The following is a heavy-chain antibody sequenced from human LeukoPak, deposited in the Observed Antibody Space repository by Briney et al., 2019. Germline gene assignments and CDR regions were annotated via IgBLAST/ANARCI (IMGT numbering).Heavy chain of an antibody. Sequence: ASVKVSCKASGYTFTSYDINWVRQATGQGLEWMGWMNPNSGNTGYAQKFQGRVTMTRNTSISTAYMELSSLRSEDTAVYYCARVVGSTLRYGGPQNIFDYWGQGTLVTVSS. CDR2: MNPNSGNT. CDR3: ARVVGSTLRYGGPQNIFDY. J-gene: IGHJ4*02. CDR1: GYTFTSYD. V-gene: IGHV1-8*01. D-gene: IGHD5/OR15-5a*01.